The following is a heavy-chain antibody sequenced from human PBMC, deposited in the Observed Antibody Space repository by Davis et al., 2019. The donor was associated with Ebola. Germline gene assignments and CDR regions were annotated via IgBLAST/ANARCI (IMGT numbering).Heavy chain of an antibody. CDR2: INHSGST. CDR3: ARPRPTYYYDSSGYYGNYWYFDL. J-gene: IGHJ2*01. V-gene: IGHV4-34*01. Sequence: MPSETLSLTCAVYGGSFSGYYWSWIRQPPGKGLEWIGEINHSGSTNYNPSLKSRVTISVDTSKNQFSLKLSSVTAADTAVYYCARPRPTYYYDSSGYYGNYWYFDLWGRGTLVTVSS. CDR1: GGSFSGYY. D-gene: IGHD3-22*01.